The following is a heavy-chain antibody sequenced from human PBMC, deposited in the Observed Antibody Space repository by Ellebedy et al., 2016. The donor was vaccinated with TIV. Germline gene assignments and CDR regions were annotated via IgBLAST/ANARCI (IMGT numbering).Heavy chain of an antibody. CDR2: IYDRGST. Sequence: SETLSLTCTVSAGSISSGTYYCGWIRQPPGKGLEWIGSIYDRGSTYYNPSLRSRLTISVDTSKNQFSLKLSSVTAADTAVFYCARYVGATGTFDYWGQGTLVTASS. D-gene: IGHD1-26*01. CDR3: ARYVGATGTFDY. CDR1: AGSISSGTYY. V-gene: IGHV4-39*07. J-gene: IGHJ4*02.